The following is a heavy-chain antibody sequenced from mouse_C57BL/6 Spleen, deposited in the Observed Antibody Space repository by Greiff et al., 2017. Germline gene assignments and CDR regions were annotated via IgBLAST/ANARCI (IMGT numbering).Heavy chain of an antibody. CDR3: ARWSQLGRDWYFDV. J-gene: IGHJ1*03. CDR1: GYSFTGYY. V-gene: IGHV1-42*01. CDR2: INPSTGGT. Sequence: EVQLQQSGPELVKPGASVKISCKASGYSFTGYYMNWVKQSPEKSLEWIGEINPSTGGTTYNQKFKAKATLTVDKSSSTAYMQLKSLTSEDSAVYYCARWSQLGRDWYFDVWGTGTSVTVSS. D-gene: IGHD4-1*02.